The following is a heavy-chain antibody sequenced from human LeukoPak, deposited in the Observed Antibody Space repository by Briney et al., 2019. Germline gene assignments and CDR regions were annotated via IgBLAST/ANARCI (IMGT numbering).Heavy chain of an antibody. D-gene: IGHD2-21*01. Sequence: SQTLSLTSNVSGDSVNSADYYWSWIRQPPGKGLEWIAYIYYSGITYYSPSLKSRVSISVDKSKNQFSLRLSSVSAADTAVYYCARATRHDVVVFDFWGQGTLVTVSS. J-gene: IGHJ4*02. CDR3: ARATRHDVVVFDF. V-gene: IGHV4-30-4*01. CDR2: IYYSGIT. CDR1: GDSVNSADYY.